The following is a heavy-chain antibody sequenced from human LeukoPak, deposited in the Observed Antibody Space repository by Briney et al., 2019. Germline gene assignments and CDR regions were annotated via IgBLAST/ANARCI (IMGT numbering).Heavy chain of an antibody. D-gene: IGHD3-10*01. V-gene: IGHV1-2*02. J-gene: IGHJ4*02. CDR2: INPNSGGT. CDR1: GYTFTGYY. Sequence: ASVKVSCKASGYTFTGYYMHWVRQAPGQGLEWMGWINPNSGGTNYAQKFQGRVTMTRDTFISTAYMELSRLRSDDTAVYYCARTLWFGEFTGEFDYWGQGTLVTVSS. CDR3: ARTLWFGEFTGEFDY.